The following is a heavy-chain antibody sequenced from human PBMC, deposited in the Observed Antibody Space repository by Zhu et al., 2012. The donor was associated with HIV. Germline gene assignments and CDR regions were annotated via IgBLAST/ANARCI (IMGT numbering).Heavy chain of an antibody. J-gene: IGHJ4*02. D-gene: IGHD6-19*01. Sequence: QVQLQESGPGLVKPSETLSLTCTVSGGSISSHYWSWIRQPPGKGLEWIGYIYYSGSTNYNPSLKSRVTISVDTSKNQFSLKLSSVTAADTAVYYCARSLAVAGTGYFDYVGPGNPGHRLL. CDR2: IYYSGST. CDR1: GGSISSHY. V-gene: IGHV4-59*11. CDR3: ARSLAVAGTGYFDY.